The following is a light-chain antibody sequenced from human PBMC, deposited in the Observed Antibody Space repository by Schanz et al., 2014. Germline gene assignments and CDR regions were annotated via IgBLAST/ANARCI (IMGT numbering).Light chain of an antibody. CDR2: EGS. CDR3: CSYTSSSTLV. CDR1: SSDIGSYNL. V-gene: IGLV2-14*02. J-gene: IGLJ2*01. Sequence: QSVLTQPASVSGSSGQSITISCTGTSSDIGSYNLVSWYQQHPDKAPKLMIYEGSKRPSGVSNRFSGSKSGNTASLTISGLQAEDEADYYCCSYTSSSTLVFGGGTKVTVL.